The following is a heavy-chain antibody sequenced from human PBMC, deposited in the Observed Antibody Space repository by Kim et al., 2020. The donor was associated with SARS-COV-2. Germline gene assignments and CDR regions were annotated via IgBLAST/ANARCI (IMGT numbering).Heavy chain of an antibody. CDR1: GFTFSSYA. J-gene: IGHJ3*02. D-gene: IGHD2-2*01. CDR2: ISYDGSNK. CDR3: ARDRSRNQLLFDAFDI. Sequence: GGSLRLSCAASGFTFSSYAMHWVRQAPGKGLEWVAVISYDGSNKYYADSVKGRFTISRDNSKNTLYLQMNSLRAEDTAVYYCARDRSRNQLLFDAFDIWG. V-gene: IGHV3-30-3*01.